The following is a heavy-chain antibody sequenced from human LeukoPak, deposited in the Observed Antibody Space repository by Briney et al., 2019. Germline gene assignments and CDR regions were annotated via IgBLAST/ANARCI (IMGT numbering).Heavy chain of an antibody. CDR1: GGSISSSNYY. Sequence: SETLSLTCTVSGGSISSSNYYWGWIRQPPGKGLEWIGNIFYSGSTHYNPSLKSRVTISVDTSKNQFSLKLNSVTAADTAVYYCARDGYYGSGSYSAPDYWGQGTLVTVSS. D-gene: IGHD3-10*01. J-gene: IGHJ4*02. CDR3: ARDGYYGSGSYSAPDY. CDR2: IFYSGST. V-gene: IGHV4-39*02.